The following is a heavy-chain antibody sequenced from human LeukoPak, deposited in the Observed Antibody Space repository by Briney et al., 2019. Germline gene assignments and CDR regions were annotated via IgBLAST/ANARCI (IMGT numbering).Heavy chain of an antibody. CDR3: AKDLSPWGDYGGDEFDY. Sequence: GRSLRLSCAASGFTFSSYGMHWVRQAPGKGLEWVAVISYDGSNKYYADSVKGRFTISRDNSKNTLYLQMNSLRAEDTAVYYCAKDLSPWGDYGGDEFDYWGQGTLVTVSS. CDR1: GFTFSSYG. D-gene: IGHD4-17*01. CDR2: ISYDGSNK. V-gene: IGHV3-30*18. J-gene: IGHJ4*02.